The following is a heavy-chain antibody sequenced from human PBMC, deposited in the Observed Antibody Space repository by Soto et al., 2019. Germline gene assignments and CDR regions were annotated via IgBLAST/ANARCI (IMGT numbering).Heavy chain of an antibody. CDR2: IYYSGSN. CDR1: GGSISSGDDY. Sequence: QVQLQESGPGLVKPSQTLSLTCTVSGGSISSGDDYWRWIRQPPGKGLERIGYIYYSGSNYQNPSLKSRVTISVDTSKNPFSLKLSSVTAADTAVYYCARVGGFGATTIDYWGQGTLVTVSS. V-gene: IGHV4-30-4*01. D-gene: IGHD3-10*01. CDR3: ARVGGFGATTIDY. J-gene: IGHJ4*02.